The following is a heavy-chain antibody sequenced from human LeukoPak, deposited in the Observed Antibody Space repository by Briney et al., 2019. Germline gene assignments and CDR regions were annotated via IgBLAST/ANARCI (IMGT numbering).Heavy chain of an antibody. J-gene: IGHJ5*02. V-gene: IGHV3-23*01. Sequence: QTGGSLRLSCAASGFTFSSYAMSWVRQAPGKGLEWVSAICGSGGSTYYADSVKGRFTISRDNSKNTLYLQMNSLRAEDTAVYYCAKDRLITQHGSQNWFDPWGQGTLVTVSS. CDR2: ICGSGGST. CDR1: GFTFSSYA. D-gene: IGHD3-22*01. CDR3: AKDRLITQHGSQNWFDP.